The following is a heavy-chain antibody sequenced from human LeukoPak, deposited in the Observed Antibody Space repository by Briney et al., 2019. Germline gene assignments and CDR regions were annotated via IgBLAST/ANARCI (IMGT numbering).Heavy chain of an antibody. D-gene: IGHD2-2*01. V-gene: IGHV1-69*13. CDR3: ASTKDIVVVPAAMRWANYYYYGMDV. CDR2: IIPIFGTA. Sequence: GASVKVSCKASGGTFSSYAISWVRQAPGQGLEWMGGIIPIFGTANYAQKFQGRVTITADESTSTAYMELSSLRSEDTAVYYCASTKDIVVVPAAMRWANYYYYGMDVWGQGTTVTVSS. CDR1: GGTFSSYA. J-gene: IGHJ6*02.